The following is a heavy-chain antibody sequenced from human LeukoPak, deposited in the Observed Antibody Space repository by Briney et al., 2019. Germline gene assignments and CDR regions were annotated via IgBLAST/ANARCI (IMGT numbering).Heavy chain of an antibody. V-gene: IGHV1-46*01. J-gene: IGHJ4*02. CDR3: ARDSRGSGSYPN. CDR1: GYTFTSYY. CDR2: INPSGGST. Sequence: ASVKVSCKASGYTFTSYYMHWVRQAPGQGREWMGIINPSGGSTSYAQKFQGRVTMTRDTTTSTVYMELSSLRSEDTAVYYCARDSRGSGSYPNWGQGTLVTVSS. D-gene: IGHD3-10*01.